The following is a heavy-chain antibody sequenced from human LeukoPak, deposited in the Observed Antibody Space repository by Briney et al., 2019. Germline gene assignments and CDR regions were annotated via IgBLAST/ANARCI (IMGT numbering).Heavy chain of an antibody. CDR2: IYDSESA. D-gene: IGHD3-3*01. CDR3: ARVLQNYYHMDV. J-gene: IGHJ6*03. CDR1: GVSINSHY. V-gene: IGHV4-59*11. Sequence: SETLSLTCTVSGVSINSHYWSWIRQPPGKGLEWIGFIYDSESANYKSSLKSRVTMTIDTSKNQFPLKLNSVTAADTAVYYCARVLQNYYHMDVWGKGTTVTVSS.